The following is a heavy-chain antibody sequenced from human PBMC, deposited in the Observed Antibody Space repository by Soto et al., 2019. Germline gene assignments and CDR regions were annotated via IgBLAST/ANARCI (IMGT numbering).Heavy chain of an antibody. J-gene: IGHJ4*02. CDR3: GGGKTDWYGVDC. D-gene: IGHD3-10*01. CDR1: GFTFSNYW. Sequence: EVQLVESGGGLVQPGGSLRLSCAASGFTFSNYWMHWVRLPPGKRLLWVSRINIGGSAANYAGSVEGRFTVSRDEAKNTLYLQMNSLRDDGTAAYCCGGGKTDWYGVDCWVQGAPVTVSP. CDR2: INIGGSAA. V-gene: IGHV3-74*01.